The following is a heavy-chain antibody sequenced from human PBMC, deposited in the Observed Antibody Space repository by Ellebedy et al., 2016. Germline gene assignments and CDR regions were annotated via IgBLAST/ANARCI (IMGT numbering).Heavy chain of an antibody. J-gene: IGHJ3*02. CDR3: ARKYCSGISCYSRVTDAFDI. D-gene: IGHD2-2*01. CDR1: GYTFSSHG. Sequence: ASVKVSXXASGYTFSSHGISWVRQAPGQGLEWMGWISGYNGNTNYAQILQGRVTMTTDTSTSTAYMELRSLRSDDTAVYYCARKYCSGISCYSRVTDAFDIWGRGTMVIVSS. CDR2: ISGYNGNT. V-gene: IGHV1-18*01.